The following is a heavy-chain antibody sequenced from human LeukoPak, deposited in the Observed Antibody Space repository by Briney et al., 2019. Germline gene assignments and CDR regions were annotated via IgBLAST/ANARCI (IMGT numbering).Heavy chain of an antibody. CDR2: IYYSGTT. J-gene: IGHJ4*02. D-gene: IGHD3-22*01. V-gene: IGHV4-39*07. CDR3: AREDTMIVVAYPANFDY. CDR1: GASISSSNCY. Sequence: SETLSLTCTVSGASISSSNCYWAWIRQPPGKGLEWIGSIYYSGTTYYNPSLKSRVTISVDTSMNQFSLKLSSVTAADTAVYYCAREDTMIVVAYPANFDYWGQGTLVTVSS.